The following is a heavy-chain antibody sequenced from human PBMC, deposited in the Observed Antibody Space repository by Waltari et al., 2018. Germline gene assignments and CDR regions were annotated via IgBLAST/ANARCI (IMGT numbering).Heavy chain of an antibody. D-gene: IGHD1-26*01. V-gene: IGHV4-59*01. J-gene: IGHJ4*02. CDR1: GVSINNYY. Sequence: QEQQQEPGPGLGKLSETLSLNCSVSGVSINNYYWSWFRQPTGKGLEWICDISHSGSTTDSPSLQGRGPIALDTPENPFSLQVRSVTAADAAVFYWAREDDANNSGRRYFDYWRQVTLVTVSS. CDR2: ISHSGST. CDR3: AREDDANNSGRRYFDY.